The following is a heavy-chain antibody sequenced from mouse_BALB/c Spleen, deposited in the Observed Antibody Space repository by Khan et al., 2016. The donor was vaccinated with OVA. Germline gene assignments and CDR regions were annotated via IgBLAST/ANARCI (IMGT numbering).Heavy chain of an antibody. CDR3: AKPPECSYVMVD. Sequence: QIQLVQSGPELKKPGETVKISCKASGYTFTNYGMNWVKQAPGKGLKWMGWINTYTGEPTYADDFKGRFAFSLETSASTAYLQINNLKNEDTATYSGAKPPECSYVMVDWGQGTSVTVSS. V-gene: IGHV9-3-1*01. CDR2: INTYTGEP. CDR1: GYTFTNYG. J-gene: IGHJ4*01.